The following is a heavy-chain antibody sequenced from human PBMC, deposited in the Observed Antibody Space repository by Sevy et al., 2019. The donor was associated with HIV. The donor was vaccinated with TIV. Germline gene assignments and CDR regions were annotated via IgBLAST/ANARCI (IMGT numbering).Heavy chain of an antibody. D-gene: IGHD3-22*01. V-gene: IGHV5-51*01. J-gene: IGHJ4*02. CDR1: GYRFTSYW. CDR2: IYPDDSDI. CDR3: ARRGYDSTGYPQYYFDN. Sequence: GESLKISCKASGYRFTSYWIAWVRQMPGKGLEWMGIIYPDDSDIRYSPYLQGQVTISVDKSISTAYLQGSSLKASDTAMYFCARRGYDSTGYPQYYFDNWGQGTLVTVSS.